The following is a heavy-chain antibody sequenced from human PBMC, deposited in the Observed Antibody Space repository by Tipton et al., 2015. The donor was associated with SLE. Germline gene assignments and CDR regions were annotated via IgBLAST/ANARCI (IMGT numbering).Heavy chain of an antibody. CDR1: GFTFSSYS. CDR2: ISSSSSYI. D-gene: IGHD6-13*01. V-gene: IGHV3-21*01. J-gene: IGHJ6*03. CDR3: ARDPGGSSSWYGYCYYMDV. Sequence: GSLRLSCAASGFTFSSYSMNWVRQAPGKGLEWVSSISSSSSYIYYADSVKGRFTISRDNAKNSLYLQMNSLRAEDTAVYYCARDPGGSSSWYGYCYYMDVWGKGTTVTVSS.